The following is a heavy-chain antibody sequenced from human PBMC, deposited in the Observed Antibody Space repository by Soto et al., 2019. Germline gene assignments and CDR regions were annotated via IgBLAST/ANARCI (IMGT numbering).Heavy chain of an antibody. Sequence: EVQLVESGGGLVQPGRSLRLSCAASGFTFHDYAMHWVRQPPGKGLEWVLGISWNSDTMGYAGSVKGRFTISRDNAKNSLHLQMNSLRAEDTALYYCTKNGGAAAGTSTYDSYSMDVWGKGTTVTVSS. D-gene: IGHD6-13*01. CDR2: ISWNSDTM. CDR1: GFTFHDYA. J-gene: IGHJ6*03. V-gene: IGHV3-9*01. CDR3: TKNGGAAAGTSTYDSYSMDV.